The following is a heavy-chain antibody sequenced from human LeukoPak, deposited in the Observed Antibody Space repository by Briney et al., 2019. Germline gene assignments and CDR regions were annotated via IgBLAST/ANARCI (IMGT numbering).Heavy chain of an antibody. CDR1: GYSISSGYY. J-gene: IGHJ4*02. D-gene: IGHD1-26*01. CDR2: IYHNGST. V-gene: IGHV4-38-2*02. CDR3: ARASGSLYYFDY. Sequence: SETLSLTCTVSGYSISSGYYWGWIRQPPGKGLEWIGSIYHNGSTYYNPSLKSRVTISVDTSKNQFSLKLSSVTAADTAVYYCARASGSLYYFDYWGQGTLVTVSS.